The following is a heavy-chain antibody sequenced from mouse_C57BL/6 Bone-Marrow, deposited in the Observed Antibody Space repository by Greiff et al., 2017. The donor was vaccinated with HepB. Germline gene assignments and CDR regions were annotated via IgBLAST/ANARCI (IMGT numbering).Heavy chain of an antibody. CDR1: GYTFTSYW. CDR3: ARRVHYAMDY. Sequence: VQLQQPGAELVMPGASVKLSCKASGYTFTSYWMHWVKQRPGQGLEWIGEIDPSDSYTNYTQKFKGKSTLTVDKSSSTAYMQLSSLTSEDSAVYYCARRVHYAMDYWGQGTSVTVSS. J-gene: IGHJ4*01. V-gene: IGHV1-69*01. CDR2: IDPSDSYT.